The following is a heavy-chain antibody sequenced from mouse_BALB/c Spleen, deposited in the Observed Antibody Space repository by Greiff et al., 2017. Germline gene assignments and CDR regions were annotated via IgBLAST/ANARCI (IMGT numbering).Heavy chain of an antibody. J-gene: IGHJ3*01. CDR2: IRNKANGYTT. CDR3: ARDEGFAY. Sequence: EVQLVESGGGLVQPGGSLRLSCATSGFTFTDYYMSWVRQPPGKALEWLGFIRNKANGYTTEYSASVKGRFTISRDNSQSNLYLQMITLGAEDSATYYCARDEGFAYWGQGTLVTVSA. CDR1: GFTFTDYY. V-gene: IGHV7-3*02.